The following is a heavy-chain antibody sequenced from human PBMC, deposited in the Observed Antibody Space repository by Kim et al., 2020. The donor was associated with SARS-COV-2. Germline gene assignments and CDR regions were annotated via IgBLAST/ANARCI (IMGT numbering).Heavy chain of an antibody. CDR3: ARFSSRAPPGYYGMDV. D-gene: IGHD6-13*01. J-gene: IGHJ6*02. V-gene: IGHV3-30*07. Sequence: SVKGRFTISRDNSKNTLYLQMNSLRAEDTAVYYCARFSSRAPPGYYGMDVWGQGTTVTVSS.